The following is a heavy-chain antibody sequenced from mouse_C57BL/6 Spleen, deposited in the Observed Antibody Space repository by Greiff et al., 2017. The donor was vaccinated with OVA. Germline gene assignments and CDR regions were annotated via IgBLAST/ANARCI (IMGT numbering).Heavy chain of an antibody. D-gene: IGHD4-1*01. J-gene: IGHJ3*01. CDR2: ISDGGSYT. CDR3: ARAPGTAVAY. Sequence: EVMLVESGGGLVKPGGSLKLSCAASGFTFSSYAMSWVRQTPEKRLEWVATISDGGSYTYYPDNVKGRFTISRDNAKNNLYLQMSHLQSEDTAMYYCARAPGTAVAYWGQGTLVTVSA. CDR1: GFTFSSYA. V-gene: IGHV5-4*03.